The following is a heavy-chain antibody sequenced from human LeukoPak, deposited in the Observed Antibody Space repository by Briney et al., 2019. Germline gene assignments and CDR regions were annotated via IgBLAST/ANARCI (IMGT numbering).Heavy chain of an antibody. CDR3: ARAGYSNYLGFDY. CDR2: IYYSGST. Sequence: SETLSLTCTVSGGSISSSSYYWGWIRQPPGKGLEWIGSIYYSGSTYYNPSLKSRVTISVDTSKNQFSLKLSSVTAADTAVYYCARAGYSNYLGFDYWGQGTLVTVSS. V-gene: IGHV4-39*01. CDR1: GGSISSSSYY. J-gene: IGHJ4*02. D-gene: IGHD4-11*01.